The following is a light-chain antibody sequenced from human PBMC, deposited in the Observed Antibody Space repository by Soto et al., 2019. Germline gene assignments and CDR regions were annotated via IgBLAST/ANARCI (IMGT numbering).Light chain of an antibody. CDR2: DAS. CDR3: HQRRHRFSIT. Sequence: PASLSLSPGAGATLSSRASQSVSNYLAWYQQKPGQAPRLLIYDASNRATGIPARFSGSGSGTGFTLTIISREPDDVAGYYYHQRRHRFSITFGQGTRLEIK. J-gene: IGKJ5*01. V-gene: IGKV3-11*01. CDR1: QSVSNY.